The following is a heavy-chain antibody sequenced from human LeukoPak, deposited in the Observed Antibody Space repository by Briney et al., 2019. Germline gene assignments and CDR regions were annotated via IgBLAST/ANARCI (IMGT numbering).Heavy chain of an antibody. CDR3: ATDDHVNWHHY. CDR2: INQDGSQK. CDR1: RFTLSSYW. D-gene: IGHD3-10*02. Sequence: GGSLRLSCEASRFTLSSYWMSWDRQAPGKGLEWVANINQDGSQKHYVDSVKGRFTISRDNAKNSLYLQMTSLRAEDTAVYYCATDDHVNWHHYWGQGTLVTVSS. V-gene: IGHV3-7*01. J-gene: IGHJ4*02.